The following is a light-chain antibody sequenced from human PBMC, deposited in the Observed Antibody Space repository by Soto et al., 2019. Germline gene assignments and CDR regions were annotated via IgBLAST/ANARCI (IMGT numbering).Light chain of an antibody. V-gene: IGLV1-51*01. J-gene: IGLJ1*01. Sequence: QSVLTQPPSVSAAPGQKVTISCSGSSSNIGNNYVSWYQQLPGTAPKLLIYDNNKRPSGIPDRFSGSKSGTSATLTISGLQAEDEADYYCCSYAGSYTYVFGTGTKLTVL. CDR1: SSNIGNNY. CDR3: CSYAGSYTYV. CDR2: DNN.